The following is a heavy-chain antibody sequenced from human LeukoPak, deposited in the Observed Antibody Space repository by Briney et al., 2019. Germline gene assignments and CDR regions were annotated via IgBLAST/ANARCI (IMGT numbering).Heavy chain of an antibody. J-gene: IGHJ4*02. V-gene: IGHV3-7*05. CDR2: IKRDGGDK. CDR3: ARGDEYTTSP. CDR1: GFTFSSFW. D-gene: IGHD2-2*02. Sequence: GGSLRLSCAASGFTFSSFWMSWARQAPGKGLEWVANIKRDGGDKYYVDSVKGRFSISRDNAKNSLYLHMNSLRAEDTAVYYCARGDEYTTSPWGQGTLVTVSS.